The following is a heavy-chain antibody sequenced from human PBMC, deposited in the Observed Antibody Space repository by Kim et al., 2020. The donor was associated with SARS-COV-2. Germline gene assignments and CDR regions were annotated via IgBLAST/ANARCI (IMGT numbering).Heavy chain of an antibody. CDR2: TNGYNGQT. CDR3: ARVQWGRARWFDP. V-gene: IGHV1-18*01. Sequence: ASVKVSCKASGYTFTTYGISWVRQAPGQGREWMGWTNGYNGQTKLAHKVQGRVTMTTDTNTSTAYLDLRSLRSDDTDVYYCARVQWGRARWFDPCGQGTL. D-gene: IGHD1-26*01. J-gene: IGHJ5*02. CDR1: GYTFTTYG.